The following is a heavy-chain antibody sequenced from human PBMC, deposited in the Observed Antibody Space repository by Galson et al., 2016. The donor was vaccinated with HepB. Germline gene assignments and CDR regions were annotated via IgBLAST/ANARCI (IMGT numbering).Heavy chain of an antibody. CDR1: GFTFSGHG. Sequence: SLRLSCAAPGFTFSGHGMHWVRQAPGRGLEWVAVISNDGSDKQYVDSVKGRFTVSRDNSKNTLFLQMNSLRVEDTAVYYCAKLDCGRNCPRDYWGQGTQVTVSS. CDR2: ISNDGSDK. V-gene: IGHV3-30*18. CDR3: AKLDCGRNCPRDY. J-gene: IGHJ4*02. D-gene: IGHD2-21*02.